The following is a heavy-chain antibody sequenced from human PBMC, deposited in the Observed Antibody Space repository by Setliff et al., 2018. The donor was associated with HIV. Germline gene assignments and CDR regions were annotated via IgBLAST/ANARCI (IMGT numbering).Heavy chain of an antibody. CDR3: ATYADRESNRFDP. Sequence: PSETLSLTCTVSGGSISSGSYYWSWIRQPPGKGLEWIGEVYHGGPANYNPSLKSRVTISVDKSKNQFSLKLSSVTAADTAVYYCATYADRESNRFDPWGQGILVTVSS. D-gene: IGHD3-10*01. CDR2: VYHGGPA. CDR1: GGSISSGSYY. V-gene: IGHV4-39*01. J-gene: IGHJ5*02.